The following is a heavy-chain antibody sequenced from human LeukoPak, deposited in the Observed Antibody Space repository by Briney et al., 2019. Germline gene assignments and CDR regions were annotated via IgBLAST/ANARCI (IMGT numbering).Heavy chain of an antibody. CDR3: ARAFLGTWYYFDS. CDR2: INHSGSA. V-gene: IGHV4-34*01. CDR1: GGSSSGYY. D-gene: IGHD7-27*01. J-gene: IGHJ4*02. Sequence: PSETLSLTCVLYGGSSSGYYWSWIRQPPGKGLEWIGEINHSGSANYNPSLKSRVTISVGTSKIQFSLKLSSVTAADTAVYYCARAFLGTWYYFDSWGQGTLVTVSS.